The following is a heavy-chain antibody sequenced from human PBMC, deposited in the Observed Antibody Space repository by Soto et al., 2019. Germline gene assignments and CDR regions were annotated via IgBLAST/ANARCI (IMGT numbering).Heavy chain of an antibody. J-gene: IGHJ4*02. CDR1: GFTFSSYW. D-gene: IGHD3-22*01. Sequence: GGSLRLSCAASGFTFSSYWMSWVRQAPGKGLEWVANIKQDGSEKYYVDSVKGRFTISRDNAKNSLYLQMNSLRAEDTAVYYCARGRRYYDSSGYYRFDYWGQGTLVTVSS. CDR3: ARGRRYYDSSGYYRFDY. CDR2: IKQDGSEK. V-gene: IGHV3-7*01.